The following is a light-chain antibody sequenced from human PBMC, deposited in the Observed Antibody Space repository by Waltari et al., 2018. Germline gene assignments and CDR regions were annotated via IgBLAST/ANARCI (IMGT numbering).Light chain of an antibody. CDR1: RSHTGAPSH. CDR3: QSYDRSLTGL. CDR2: GNN. V-gene: IGLV1-40*01. Sequence: SVLPHPPSAARGPGPTLTITCPGGRSHTGAPSHLLWYQQPPGTAPKVLIYGNNIRPSGVPDRFSASRSGTSASLAITGVQSEDEADYYCQSYDRSLTGLFGGGTKLTVL. J-gene: IGLJ3*02.